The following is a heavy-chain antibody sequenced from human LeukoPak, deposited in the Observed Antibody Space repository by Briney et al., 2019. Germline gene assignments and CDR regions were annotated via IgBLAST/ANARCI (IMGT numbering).Heavy chain of an antibody. Sequence: SETLSLTCTVSGRSISSYYWNWIRQPPGKGLEWIGLIYYNGSTNYNPSLKSRVTLSVDTSKNQFSLKLSSVTAADTAVYYCAREGTSGTHLNWFDPWGQGTLVTVSS. V-gene: IGHV4-59*01. J-gene: IGHJ5*02. D-gene: IGHD1-1*01. CDR2: IYYNGST. CDR1: GRSISSYY. CDR3: AREGTSGTHLNWFDP.